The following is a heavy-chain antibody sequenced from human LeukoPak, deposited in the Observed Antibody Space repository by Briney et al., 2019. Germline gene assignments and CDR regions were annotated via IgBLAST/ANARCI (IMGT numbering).Heavy chain of an antibody. CDR3: ARDSSTVTTRHFDY. D-gene: IGHD4-17*01. V-gene: IGHV4-59*01. CDR1: GGSINNFY. Sequence: SETLSLTCTVSGGSINNFYWTWIRQLPGKGLECIGYVYYTGSTYYNPSLKNRVTISVDTSRNQFSLRLNYVTAADTAVYYCARDSSTVTTRHFDYWGQGTLVTVSS. J-gene: IGHJ4*02. CDR2: VYYTGST.